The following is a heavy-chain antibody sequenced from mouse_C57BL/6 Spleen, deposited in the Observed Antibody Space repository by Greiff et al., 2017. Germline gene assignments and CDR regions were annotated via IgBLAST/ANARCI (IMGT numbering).Heavy chain of an antibody. V-gene: IGHV1-82*01. Sequence: VMLVESGPELVKPGASVKISCKASGYAFSSSWMNWVKQRPGKGLEWIGRIYPGDGDTNYNGKFKGKATLTADKSSSTAYMQLSSLTSEDSAVYCCTRYGGYYFDYWGQGTTLTVSS. D-gene: IGHD1-1*02. CDR1: GYAFSSSW. CDR2: IYPGDGDT. CDR3: TRYGGYYFDY. J-gene: IGHJ2*01.